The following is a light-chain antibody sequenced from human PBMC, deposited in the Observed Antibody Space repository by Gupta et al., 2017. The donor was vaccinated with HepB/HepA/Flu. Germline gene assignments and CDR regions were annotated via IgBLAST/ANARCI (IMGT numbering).Light chain of an antibody. CDR2: GAS. CDR1: ESISSN. Sequence: DIVMTQSPATLSVSPGERATLSCRASESISSNLAWYQQKPCQAPRLLIYGASTRATGIPARFSGSGSGTEFTLTISSLHSEDFAVYYCQQYNNWPRTFPQGIKVEIK. CDR3: QQYNNWPRT. V-gene: IGKV3-15*01. J-gene: IGKJ1*01.